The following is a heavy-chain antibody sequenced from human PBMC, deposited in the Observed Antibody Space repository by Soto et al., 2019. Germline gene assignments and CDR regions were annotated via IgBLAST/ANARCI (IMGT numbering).Heavy chain of an antibody. D-gene: IGHD6-6*01. V-gene: IGHV5-10-1*01. Sequence: GESRKISCKGSGYSFTSYWISWVRQMPGKGLEWMGRIDPSDSYTDYSPSFQGHVTISADKSISTAYLQWSSLKASDTAMNYIARRSSSSVLDYWGQGTLVTVSS. CDR3: ARRSSSSVLDY. CDR1: GYSFTSYW. CDR2: IDPSDSYT. J-gene: IGHJ4*02.